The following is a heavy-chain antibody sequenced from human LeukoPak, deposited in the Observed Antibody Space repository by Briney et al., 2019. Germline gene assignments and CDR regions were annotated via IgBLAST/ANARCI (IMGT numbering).Heavy chain of an antibody. CDR2: KKQDGSEK. Sequence: GGSLRLSCAASGFTVSSNYMSWVRQAPGKGLEWVANKKQDGSEKYYVDSVKGRFTISRDNAKNSLYLQMNSLRVEDTAVYYCVRAMDVWGQGTTVTVSS. V-gene: IGHV3-7*01. CDR3: VRAMDV. CDR1: GFTVSSNY. J-gene: IGHJ6*02.